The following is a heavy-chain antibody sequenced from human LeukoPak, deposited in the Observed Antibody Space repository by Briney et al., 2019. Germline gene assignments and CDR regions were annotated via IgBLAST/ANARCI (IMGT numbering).Heavy chain of an antibody. V-gene: IGHV1-18*01. J-gene: IGHJ6*03. D-gene: IGHD2-2*02. CDR2: ISAYNGNT. Sequence: ASVKVSCKASGYTFTSYGISWVRHAPGQGLEWMGWISAYNGNTNYAQKLQGRVTMTTDTSTSTAYMELRSLRSDDTAVYYCARGPDIVVVPAAIGYMDVWGKGTTVTVSS. CDR1: GYTFTSYG. CDR3: ARGPDIVVVPAAIGYMDV.